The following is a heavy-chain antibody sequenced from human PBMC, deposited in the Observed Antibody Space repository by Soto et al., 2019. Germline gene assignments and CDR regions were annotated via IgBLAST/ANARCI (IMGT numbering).Heavy chain of an antibody. D-gene: IGHD1-7*01. V-gene: IGHV3-23*01. Sequence: EVQLLESGGGLVQPGGSLRLSCAASGFTFTSYSMSWVRQAPEKGLEWVSAMRGNGDSTSYADSVKGRFFISTDNSKNTLSLQMNGLRVEDTAIYYCAKTLDPRTNWYFDLWGRGTPVTVSS. J-gene: IGHJ2*01. CDR2: MRGNGDST. CDR3: AKTLDPRTNWYFDL. CDR1: GFTFTSYS.